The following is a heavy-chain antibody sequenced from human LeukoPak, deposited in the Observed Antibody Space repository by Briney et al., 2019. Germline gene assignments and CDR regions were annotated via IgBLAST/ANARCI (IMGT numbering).Heavy chain of an antibody. J-gene: IGHJ4*02. Sequence: GGSLRLSCAASRFTFSNAWMSWVRQAPGKGLDWVGRIKSKTDGGTTDYAAPVKGRFTISRDDSKNTLYLQMNSLKTEDTAVYYCTTLTFGGVIVIDYWGQGTLVAVSS. D-gene: IGHD3-16*02. CDR3: TTLTFGGVIVIDY. CDR1: RFTFSNAW. CDR2: IKSKTDGGTT. V-gene: IGHV3-15*01.